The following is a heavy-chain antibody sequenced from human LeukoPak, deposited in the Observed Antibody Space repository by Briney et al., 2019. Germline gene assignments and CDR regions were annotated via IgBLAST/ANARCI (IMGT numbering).Heavy chain of an antibody. D-gene: IGHD5-24*01. Sequence: GGSLRLSCAASGFTVSRNYMSWVRQAPGKGLEWVSVVYSGGSTYHANSVKGRFTISRDNSKNTLYLQMNSLRAEDTAVYYCARSEILPNWFDPWGQGTLVTVSS. CDR3: ARSEILPNWFDP. J-gene: IGHJ5*02. CDR2: VYSGGST. V-gene: IGHV3-66*01. CDR1: GFTVSRNY.